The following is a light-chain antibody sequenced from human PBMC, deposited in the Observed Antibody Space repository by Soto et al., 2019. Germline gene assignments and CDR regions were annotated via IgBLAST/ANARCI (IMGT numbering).Light chain of an antibody. CDR1: SSDVGSYNL. V-gene: IGLV2-23*02. Sequence: QSVLTQPASVSGSPGQSITISCTGASSDVGSYNLVSWYQQHPGKAPKIMIYEVSKRPSGVSSRFSGSKSGNTASLTISGLQPEDEADHYCCSYAGTSTYVFGTGTKVTV. CDR3: CSYAGTSTYV. J-gene: IGLJ1*01. CDR2: EVS.